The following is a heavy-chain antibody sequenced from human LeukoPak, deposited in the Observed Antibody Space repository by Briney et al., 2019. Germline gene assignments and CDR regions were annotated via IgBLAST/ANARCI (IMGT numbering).Heavy chain of an antibody. CDR1: GYTFTDHY. Sequence: EASVKVSCKAFGYTFTDHYVHWVRQAPGQGLEWMGIINPSGGSTSYAQKFQGRVTMTRDTSTSTVYMELSSLRSEDTAVYYCARQDGYSYGPPDYWGQGTLVTVSS. V-gene: IGHV1-46*01. CDR3: ARQDGYSYGPPDY. D-gene: IGHD5-18*01. CDR2: INPSGGST. J-gene: IGHJ4*02.